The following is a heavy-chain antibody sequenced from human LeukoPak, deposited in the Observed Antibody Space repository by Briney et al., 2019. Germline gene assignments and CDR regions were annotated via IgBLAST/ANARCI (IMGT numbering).Heavy chain of an antibody. J-gene: IGHJ5*02. CDR1: GGSFSGYY. V-gene: IGHV4-34*01. Sequence: SETLSLTCAVYGGSFSGYYWSWIRQPPGKGLEWIGEINHSGSTNYNPSLKSRVTISVDTSKNQFSLKLSSVTAAETAVYYCARDGSCSSASCPNWFDPWGQGTLVTVSS. D-gene: IGHD2-2*01. CDR2: INHSGST. CDR3: ARDGSCSSASCPNWFDP.